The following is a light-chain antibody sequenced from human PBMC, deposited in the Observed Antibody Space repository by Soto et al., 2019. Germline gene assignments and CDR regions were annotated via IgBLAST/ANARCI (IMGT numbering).Light chain of an antibody. V-gene: IGLV2-14*01. CDR3: FSYTTSTAYV. J-gene: IGLJ1*01. Sequence: QSALTQPASVSGSPGQSITISCTGTSSDVGGYNYVSWYQLHPGKAPKLMVYEVSNRPSGVSNRFSGSKSGNTASLTISGLQDEDEADYYCFSYTTSTAYVFGTGTKLTVL. CDR2: EVS. CDR1: SSDVGGYNY.